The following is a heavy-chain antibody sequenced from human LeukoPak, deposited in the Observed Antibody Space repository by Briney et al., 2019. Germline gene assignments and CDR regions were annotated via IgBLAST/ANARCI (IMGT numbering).Heavy chain of an antibody. D-gene: IGHD3-16*01. J-gene: IGHJ6*04. Sequence: ASVKVSCKASGYTFTGYYMHWVRQAPGQGLEWMGWINPNSGGTNYAQKLQGRVTMTTDTSTSTAYMELRSLRSDDTAVYYCARGQGYDYVWGSFRPSPYYYYGMDVWGKGTTVTVSS. CDR1: GYTFTGYY. V-gene: IGHV1-2*02. CDR2: INPNSGGT. CDR3: ARGQGYDYVWGSFRPSPYYYYGMDV.